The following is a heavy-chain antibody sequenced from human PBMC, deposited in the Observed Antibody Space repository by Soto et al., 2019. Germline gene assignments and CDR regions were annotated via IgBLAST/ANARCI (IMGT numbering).Heavy chain of an antibody. J-gene: IGHJ4*02. CDR2: IWYDGSNK. Sequence: GGSLRLSCAASGFTFSSYGMHWVRQAPGKGLEWVAVIWYDGSNKYYADSVKGRFTISRDNSKNTLYLQMNSLRAEDTAVYYCARDRCSRTSCYTYYWGQGTLVTVSS. CDR3: ARDRCSRTSCYTYY. V-gene: IGHV3-33*01. D-gene: IGHD2-2*02. CDR1: GFTFSSYG.